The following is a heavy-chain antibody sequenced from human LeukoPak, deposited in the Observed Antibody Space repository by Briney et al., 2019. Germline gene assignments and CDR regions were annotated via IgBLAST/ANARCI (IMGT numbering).Heavy chain of an antibody. D-gene: IGHD1-1*01. V-gene: IGHV3-48*03. CDR3: ARDTTGPEDFDY. CDR2: ISSSGSSI. J-gene: IGHJ4*02. CDR1: GFTFSSYE. Sequence: LGGSLRLSCAASGFTFSSYEMNWVRQAPGKGLEWVSFISSSGSSIYYADSVKGRFTISRDNAKNSLYLQMNSLRAEDTAVYYCARDTTGPEDFDYWGQGTLVTVPS.